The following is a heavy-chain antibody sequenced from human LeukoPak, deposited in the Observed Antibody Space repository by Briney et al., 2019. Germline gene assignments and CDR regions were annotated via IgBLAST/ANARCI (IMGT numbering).Heavy chain of an antibody. J-gene: IGHJ4*02. D-gene: IGHD2-2*01. CDR2: INHSGST. V-gene: IGHV4-34*01. CDR1: GGSFSGYY. Sequence: SETLSLTCAVYGGSFSGYYWSWIRQPPGKGLEWIGEINHSGSTNYNPSLKSRVTISVDTSKNQSSLKLSSVTAADTAVYYCARGRYCSSTSCHFDYWGQGTLVTVSS. CDR3: ARGRYCSSTSCHFDY.